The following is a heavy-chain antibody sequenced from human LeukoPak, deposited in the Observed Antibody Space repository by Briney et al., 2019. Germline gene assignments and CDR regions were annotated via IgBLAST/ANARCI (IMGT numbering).Heavy chain of an antibody. CDR1: GFTFSSHL. CDR3: ARDRSLLRFFDWSNLQGMDV. Sequence: GGSLRLSCAASGFTFSSHLMHWVRQAPGKGLVWVSRISSDGTYTNYADSVRGRFTISRDNSKNTLYLQMNGLRAEDTAVYYCARDRSLLRFFDWSNLQGMDVWGQGTTVTVSS. V-gene: IGHV3-74*01. CDR2: ISSDGTYT. J-gene: IGHJ6*02. D-gene: IGHD3-3*01.